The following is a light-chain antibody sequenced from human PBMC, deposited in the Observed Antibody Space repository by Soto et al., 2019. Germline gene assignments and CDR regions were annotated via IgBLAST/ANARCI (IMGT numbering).Light chain of an antibody. Sequence: QSVLTQPPSVSEAPSQRVTISCSGSSSNIGNNAVNWYQQLPGQAPKLLIYYDDLLPSGVSDRFSGSKSGTSASLAISGLQSEDEADYYLAAWDDSLNGPVVFGGGTKLTVL. CDR2: YDD. CDR1: SSNIGNNA. V-gene: IGLV1-36*01. CDR3: AAWDDSLNGPVV. J-gene: IGLJ2*01.